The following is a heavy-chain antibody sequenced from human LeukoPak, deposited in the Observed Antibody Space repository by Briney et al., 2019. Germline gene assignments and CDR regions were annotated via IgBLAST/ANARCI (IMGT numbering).Heavy chain of an antibody. J-gene: IGHJ3*02. CDR2: IIPILGIA. D-gene: IGHD2-15*01. V-gene: IGHV1-69*04. CDR1: GYTFTSYG. CDR3: ARAPDCSGGSCYSYAFDI. Sequence: SVKVSCKASGYTFTSYGISWVRQAPGQGLEWMGRIIPILGIANYAQKFQGRVTITADKSTSTAYMELSSLRSEDTAVYYCARAPDCSGGSCYSYAFDIWGQGTMVTVSS.